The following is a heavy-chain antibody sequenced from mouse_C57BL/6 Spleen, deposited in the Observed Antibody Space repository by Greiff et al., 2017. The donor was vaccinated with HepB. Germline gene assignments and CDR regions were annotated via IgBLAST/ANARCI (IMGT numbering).Heavy chain of an antibody. CDR3: ARSFTTGGDY. CDR2: IHPNSGST. J-gene: IGHJ2*01. D-gene: IGHD1-1*01. Sequence: QVQLKQPGAELVKPGASVKLSCKASGYTFTSYWMHWVKQRPGQGLEWIGMIHPNSGSTNYNEKFKSKATLTVDKSSSTAYMQLSSLTSEDSAVYYCARSFTTGGDYWGQGTTLTVSS. V-gene: IGHV1-64*01. CDR1: GYTFTSYW.